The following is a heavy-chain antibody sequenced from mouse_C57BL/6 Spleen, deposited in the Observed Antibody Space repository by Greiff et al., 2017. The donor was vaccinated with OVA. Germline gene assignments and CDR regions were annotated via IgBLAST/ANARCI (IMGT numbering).Heavy chain of an antibody. CDR1: GFTFSDYG. V-gene: IGHV5-17*01. D-gene: IGHD2-4*01. Sequence: EVKLMESGGGLVKPGGSLKLSCAASGFTFSDYGMHWVRQAPEKGLEWVAYISSGSSTIYYADTVKGRFTISRDNAKNTLFLQMTSLRSEDTAMYYCARSHYDYDGGFAYWGQGTLVTVSA. CDR2: ISSGSSTI. J-gene: IGHJ3*01. CDR3: ARSHYDYDGGFAY.